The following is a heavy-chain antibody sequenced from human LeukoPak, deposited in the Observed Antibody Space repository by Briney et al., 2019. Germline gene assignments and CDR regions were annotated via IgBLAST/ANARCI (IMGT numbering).Heavy chain of an antibody. CDR3: ARGHSTSSSYFCNGMDV. Sequence: PSETLSLTCAVYGGSFSGYYWSWIRQPPGKGLEWIGEINHSGSPNYNPSLKSRVTISIDTSKNQFSLRLSPVTAADTAVYYCARGHSTSSSYFCNGMDVWGQGTTVTVSS. J-gene: IGHJ6*02. D-gene: IGHD6-6*01. V-gene: IGHV4-34*01. CDR1: GGSFSGYY. CDR2: INHSGSP.